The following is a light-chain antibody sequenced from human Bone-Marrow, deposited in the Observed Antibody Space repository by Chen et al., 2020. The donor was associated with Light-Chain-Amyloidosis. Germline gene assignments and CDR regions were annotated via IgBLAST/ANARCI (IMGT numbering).Light chain of an antibody. V-gene: IGLV3-21*02. CDR2: DDS. Sequence: SYVLTQSSSVSVAPGQKATIACGGNNIGSTSVHWYQQTPGQAPLLVVYDDSDRPSGIPERLSGYNSGNTATLTISRVEAGDEADYYCQVWERSSDRPVFGGGTKLTVL. J-gene: IGLJ3*02. CDR1: NIGSTS. CDR3: QVWERSSDRPV.